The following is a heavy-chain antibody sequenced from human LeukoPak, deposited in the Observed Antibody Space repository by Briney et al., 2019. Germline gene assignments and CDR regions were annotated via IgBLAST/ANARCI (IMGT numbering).Heavy chain of an antibody. J-gene: IGHJ4*02. Sequence: SVKVSCKASGGTFSSYAISWVRQAPGQGLERMGRIIPILGIANYAQKFQGRVTITADKSTSTAYMELSSLRSEDTAVYYCASLYYYGSGSYRVPYYFDYWGQGTLVTVSS. CDR2: IIPILGIA. CDR1: GGTFSSYA. CDR3: ASLYYYGSGSYRVPYYFDY. D-gene: IGHD3-10*01. V-gene: IGHV1-69*04.